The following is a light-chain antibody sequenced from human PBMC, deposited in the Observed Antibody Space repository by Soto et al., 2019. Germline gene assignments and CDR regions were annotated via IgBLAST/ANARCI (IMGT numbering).Light chain of an antibody. V-gene: IGKV3-20*01. CDR2: SAF. Sequence: EIVLTQSPGNLSLSPGERGTLSCRASQSVSSNYLAWYQQKPGQAPRLLIYSAFSRDAGITDWFSGSGSGKDFTLTISRLEPEDFAVYYCQYYGSSLSTFGQKTHVEIK. J-gene: IGKJ1*01. CDR1: QSVSSNY. CDR3: QYYGSSLST.